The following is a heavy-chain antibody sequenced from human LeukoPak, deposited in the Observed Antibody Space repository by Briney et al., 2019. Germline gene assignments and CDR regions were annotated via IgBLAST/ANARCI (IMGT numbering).Heavy chain of an antibody. CDR3: ARDAIAALGGEFDY. CDR1: GFTFSNYA. D-gene: IGHD6-13*01. Sequence: GGSLRLSCAASGFTFSNYAIHWVRQAPGKGLEWVAVTSYGENNKYYADSVKGRFTISRDNSKNMLYLQMNSLRAEDTALYYCARDAIAALGGEFDYWGQGTLVTVSS. V-gene: IGHV3-30-3*01. CDR2: TSYGENNK. J-gene: IGHJ4*02.